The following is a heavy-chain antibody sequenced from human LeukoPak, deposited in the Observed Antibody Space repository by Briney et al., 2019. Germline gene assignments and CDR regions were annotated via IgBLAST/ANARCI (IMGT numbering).Heavy chain of an antibody. J-gene: IGHJ4*02. CDR2: IYYTGST. D-gene: IGHD6-19*01. Sequence: SDTLSLTCTVSGGSISSYYWTWIRQPPGKGLEWIGYIYYTGSTNYNSSLRNRVAISVDTSKNQYSLKLSSVTAADTAVYYCAGGAQWLAHDYWGQGTLVTVSS. CDR3: AGGAQWLAHDY. V-gene: IGHV4-59*08. CDR1: GGSISSYY.